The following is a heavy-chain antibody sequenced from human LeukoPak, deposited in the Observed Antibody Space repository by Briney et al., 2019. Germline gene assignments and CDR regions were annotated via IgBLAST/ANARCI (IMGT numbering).Heavy chain of an antibody. J-gene: IGHJ4*02. D-gene: IGHD6-19*01. CDR1: GGSITTYY. Sequence: SETLSLTCTVSGGSITTYYWSWIRQPPGKGLEWIGHIYDSGNTNYNPSVKGRVTISADTSKNEFSLQLTSVTAADTAVYYCARGSGWLPDWWGQGTLVAVSS. CDR3: ARGSGWLPDW. CDR2: IYDSGNT. V-gene: IGHV4-59*01.